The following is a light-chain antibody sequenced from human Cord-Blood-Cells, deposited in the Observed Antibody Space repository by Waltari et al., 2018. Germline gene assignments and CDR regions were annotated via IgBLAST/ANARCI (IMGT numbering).Light chain of an antibody. CDR3: QTWGTGIRV. J-gene: IGLJ3*02. Sequence: QLVLTQSPSASASLGASVQLTCTLSSGHSSYAIAWHTQQPEKGPRYLMKLNSDGSHSKGDGIPDRFSGSSSGAERYLTISSRQSEDEADYYCQTWGTGIRVFGGGTKLTVL. CDR2: LNSDGSH. CDR1: SGHSSYA. V-gene: IGLV4-69*01.